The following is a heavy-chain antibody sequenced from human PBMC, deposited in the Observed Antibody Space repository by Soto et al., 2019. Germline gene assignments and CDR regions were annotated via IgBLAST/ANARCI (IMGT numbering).Heavy chain of an antibody. D-gene: IGHD2-2*01. CDR2: IYYSGST. V-gene: IGHV4-59*01. CDR1: GGSISSYY. J-gene: IGHJ1*01. CDR3: ATGPAGYCFTTSCYYYFQH. Sequence: SETPSLTCTVSGGSISSYYWSWIRQPPGKGLEWIGYIYYSGSTNYNPSLKSRVTISVDTSKNQFSLKLSSVTAEDTAVYYCATGPAGYCFTTSCYYYFQHWAQGTLVTVSS.